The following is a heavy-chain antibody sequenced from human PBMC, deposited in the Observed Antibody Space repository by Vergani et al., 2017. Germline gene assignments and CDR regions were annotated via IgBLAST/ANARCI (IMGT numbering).Heavy chain of an antibody. CDR3: ARDRQGSSGYYHYDAFDI. CDR2: IYHSGST. J-gene: IGHJ3*02. D-gene: IGHD3-22*01. V-gene: IGHV4-38-2*02. CDR1: GYSISSGYY. Sequence: QVQLQESGPGLVKPSETLSLTCTVSGYSISSGYYWGWIRQPPGKGLEWIGSIYHSGSTYYNPSLKSRVTISVDTSKNQFSLKLSSVTAADTAVYYCARDRQGSSGYYHYDAFDIWGQGTMVTVSS.